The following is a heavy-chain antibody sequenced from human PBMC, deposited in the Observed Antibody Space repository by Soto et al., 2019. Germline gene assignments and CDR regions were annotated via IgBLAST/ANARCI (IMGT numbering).Heavy chain of an antibody. Sequence: QVQLVQSGAEVKKPGASVKVSCKASGYTFTSYGISWVRQAPGQGLEWMGWISAYNGNTNYAQKLQGRVTMTTDTSTSTGYMELRSLRSDDTAVYYCARVKSSPPYYYDYGMDVWGQGTTVTVSS. V-gene: IGHV1-18*01. CDR1: GYTFTSYG. D-gene: IGHD2-2*01. J-gene: IGHJ6*02. CDR2: ISAYNGNT. CDR3: ARVKSSPPYYYDYGMDV.